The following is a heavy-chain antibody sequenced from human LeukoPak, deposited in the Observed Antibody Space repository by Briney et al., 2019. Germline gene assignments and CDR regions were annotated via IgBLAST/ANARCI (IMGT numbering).Heavy chain of an antibody. D-gene: IGHD6-6*01. Sequence: ASVKVSCKASGYTFTSYYMHWVRQAPGQGLEWMGWINPNSGGTNYAQKFQGRVTMTRDTSISTAYMELSRLRSDDTAVYYCARDFGIAAPYYFDYWGQGTLVTVSS. CDR3: ARDFGIAAPYYFDY. J-gene: IGHJ4*02. CDR1: GYTFTSYY. CDR2: INPNSGGT. V-gene: IGHV1-2*02.